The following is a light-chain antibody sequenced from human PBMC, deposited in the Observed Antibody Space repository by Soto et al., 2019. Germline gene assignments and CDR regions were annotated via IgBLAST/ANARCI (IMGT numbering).Light chain of an antibody. V-gene: IGLV2-14*01. CDR3: FSFTNTSTHV. Sequence: QPVLTQPASLSGSPGQPITISCTGTSSDIGAYDYVSWFQQHPGKAPKLMISEVTNRPSGVSNCFSGSKSSNTSYLTISRLQVEDADEYSCFSFTNTSTHVFGTGTKVT. J-gene: IGLJ1*01. CDR1: SSDIGAYDY. CDR2: EVT.